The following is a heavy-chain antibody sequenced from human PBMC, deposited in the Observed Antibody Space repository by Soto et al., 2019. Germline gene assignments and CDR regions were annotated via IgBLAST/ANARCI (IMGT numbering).Heavy chain of an antibody. CDR1: GGSISSYY. D-gene: IGHD2-21*01. V-gene: IGHV4-59*01. J-gene: IGHJ5*02. Sequence: SETLSLTCTVSGGSISSYYWGWIRQVPGRGLECIGYIFYIGTTYYNPSLNSRVTISLHTPKNQFSLKLNSVTAADTAVYYCARHQRPIARGGFDIWGQGTLVTVSS. CDR3: ARHQRPIARGGFDI. CDR2: IFYIGTT.